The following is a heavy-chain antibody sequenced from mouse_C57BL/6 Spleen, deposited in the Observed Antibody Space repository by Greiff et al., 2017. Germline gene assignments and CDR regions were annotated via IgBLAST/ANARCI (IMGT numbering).Heavy chain of an antibody. CDR2: INPNNGGT. D-gene: IGHD1-1*01. Sequence: EVQLQQSGPELVKPGASVKISCKASGYTFTDYYMNWVKQSHGKSLEWIGDINPNNGGTSYNQKFKGKATLTVDKSSSTAYMELRSLTSEDSAVYYCARDYYGSSYEVWGQGTTLTVPS. J-gene: IGHJ2*01. CDR3: ARDYYGSSYEV. CDR1: GYTFTDYY. V-gene: IGHV1-26*01.